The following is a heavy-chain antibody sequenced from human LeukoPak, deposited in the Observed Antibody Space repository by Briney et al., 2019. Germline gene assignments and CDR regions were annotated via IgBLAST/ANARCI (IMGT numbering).Heavy chain of an antibody. Sequence: SETLSLTCTVSGGSISNYYWSWIRQPAGKGLEWIGRIYTSGSTHYNPSLKSRVTMSVDTSKNQFSLKLDSVTAADTAVYYCARDVRRSSSSSNSYYYYMDVWGKGTTVTVSS. D-gene: IGHD6-6*01. CDR2: IYTSGST. CDR1: GGSISNYY. V-gene: IGHV4-4*07. CDR3: ARDVRRSSSSSNSYYYYMDV. J-gene: IGHJ6*03.